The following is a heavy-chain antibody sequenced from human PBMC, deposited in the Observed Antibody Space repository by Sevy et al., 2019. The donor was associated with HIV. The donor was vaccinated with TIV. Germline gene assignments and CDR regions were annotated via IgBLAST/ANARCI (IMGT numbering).Heavy chain of an antibody. CDR2: ISGSGGST. CDR1: GFTFSSYA. V-gene: IGHV3-23*01. Sequence: GGSLRLSCAASGFTFSSYAMSWVRQAPGKGLEWVSAISGSGGSTYYADSVKGRFTISRDNSKNTLYLQMNSLRAEDTAVYYCAEDGAGDCYKLFFYYYGMDVWGQGTTVTVSS. CDR3: AEDGAGDCYKLFFYYYGMDV. D-gene: IGHD2-21*01. J-gene: IGHJ6*02.